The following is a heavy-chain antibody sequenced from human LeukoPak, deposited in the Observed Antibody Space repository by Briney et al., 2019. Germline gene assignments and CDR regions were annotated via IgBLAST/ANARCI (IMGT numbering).Heavy chain of an antibody. D-gene: IGHD6-13*01. V-gene: IGHV4-38-2*02. CDR1: GYSISSGYY. J-gene: IGHJ5*02. CDR3: ARGRIAAAGPWFDP. CDR2: IYHSGST. Sequence: SETLSLTCTVSGYSISSGYYWGWIRQPPGKGLEWIGSIYHSGSTYYNPSLKSRVTISVDTSKNQFSLKLSSVTAADTAVYYCARGRIAAAGPWFDPWGQGTLVTVSS.